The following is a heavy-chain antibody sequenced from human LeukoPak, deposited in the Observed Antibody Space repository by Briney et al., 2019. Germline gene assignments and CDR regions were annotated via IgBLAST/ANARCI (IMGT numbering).Heavy chain of an antibody. Sequence: GGSLRLSCAASGFTFSTYPMGWVRQAPGKGLEWVSSIDASGAYTYYADSVKGRFTISRDNSKNTLYLQMNSLRAEDTAVYYCARGADGAFDYWGQGIVVTVSP. V-gene: IGHV3-23*01. CDR3: ARGADGAFDY. D-gene: IGHD5-24*01. CDR1: GFTFSTYP. CDR2: IDASGAYT. J-gene: IGHJ4*02.